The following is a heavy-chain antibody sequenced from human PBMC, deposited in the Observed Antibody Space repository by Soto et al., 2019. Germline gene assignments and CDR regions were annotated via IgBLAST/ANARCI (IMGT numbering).Heavy chain of an antibody. V-gene: IGHV3-33*01. Sequence: GGSLRLSCAASGFTFSSYGMHWVRQAPGKGLEWVAVIWYDGSNKYYADSVKGRFTISRDNSKNTLYLQMNSLRAEDTAVYYCARDLKPYYYYYYGMDVWGQGTTVTVSS. CDR1: GFTFSSYG. CDR3: ARDLKPYYYYYYGMDV. J-gene: IGHJ6*02. CDR2: IWYDGSNK.